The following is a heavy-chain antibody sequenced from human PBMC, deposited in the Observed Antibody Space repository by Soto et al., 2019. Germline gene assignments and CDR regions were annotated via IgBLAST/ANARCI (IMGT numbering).Heavy chain of an antibody. CDR3: ARWGSGTNFYYHYALDV. V-gene: IGHV3-23*01. Sequence: EVQLLESGGGLVQPGGSLRLSCSTSGFTFWNFAMAWVRQGPGKGLEWVSTVNDRGGSTYYADSVKGRFTISRDDSENALHLQMSSLRTDATAIYYCARWGSGTNFYYHYALDVWGQGTTVTVSS. J-gene: IGHJ6*02. CDR2: VNDRGGST. CDR1: GFTFWNFA. D-gene: IGHD3-16*01.